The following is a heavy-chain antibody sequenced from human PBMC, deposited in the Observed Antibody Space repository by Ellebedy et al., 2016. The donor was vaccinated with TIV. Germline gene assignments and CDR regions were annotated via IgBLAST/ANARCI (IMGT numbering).Heavy chain of an antibody. D-gene: IGHD1-1*01. CDR3: ARQGERPFDF. V-gene: IGHV5-51*01. CDR1: GYSFTNHW. CDR2: IYPGDSET. Sequence: KVSCKASGYSFTNHWISWVRQMPGKGLEWMGIIYPGDSETITRYSPSFQGHVTISVDNSINTAYLQWSSLKASDTAMYYCARQGERPFDFWGQGTLVTVSS. J-gene: IGHJ4*02.